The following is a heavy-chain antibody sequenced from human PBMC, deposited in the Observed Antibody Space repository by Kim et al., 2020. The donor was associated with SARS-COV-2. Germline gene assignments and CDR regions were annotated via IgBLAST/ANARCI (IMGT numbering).Heavy chain of an antibody. V-gene: IGHV3-23*01. Sequence: GGSLRLSCAASGFTFSSYAMSWVRQAPGKGLEWVSAISGSGGSTYYADSVKGRFTISRDNSKNTLYLQMNSLRAEDTAVYYCAKQGGSSSWYAYYYDSSGQTHQDYWGQGTLVTVSS. J-gene: IGHJ4*02. CDR3: AKQGGSSSWYAYYYDSSGQTHQDY. CDR1: GFTFSSYA. D-gene: IGHD3-22*01. CDR2: ISGSGGST.